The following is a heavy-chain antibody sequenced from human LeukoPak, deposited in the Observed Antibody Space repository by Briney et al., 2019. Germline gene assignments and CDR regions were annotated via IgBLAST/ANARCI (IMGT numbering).Heavy chain of an antibody. D-gene: IGHD6-13*01. V-gene: IGHV1-69*05. CDR2: IIPIFGTA. CDR1: GGTFSSYA. CDR3: ALIAAAGLYYFDY. J-gene: IGHJ4*02. Sequence: SVKVSCKASGGTFSSYAISWVRQAPGQGLEWMGGIIPIFGTANYAQKFQGRVTITTDESTSTAYMELSSLRSEDTAVYYCALIAAAGLYYFDYWGQGTLVTVSS.